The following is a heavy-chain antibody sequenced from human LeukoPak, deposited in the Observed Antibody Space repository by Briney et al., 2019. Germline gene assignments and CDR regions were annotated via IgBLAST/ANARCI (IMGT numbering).Heavy chain of an antibody. CDR2: VRYDGSNK. V-gene: IGHV3-30*02. CDR1: GFTFSSYG. D-gene: IGHD6-19*01. J-gene: IGHJ4*02. CDR3: AKEGSAVRNYFDY. Sequence: GGSLRLSCAASGFTFSSYGMHWLRQAQGKGLEWVAFVRYDGSNKYYADSVKGRFTISRDNSKNTLYLQMNSLRAEDTAVYYCAKEGSAVRNYFDYWGQGTLVTGSS.